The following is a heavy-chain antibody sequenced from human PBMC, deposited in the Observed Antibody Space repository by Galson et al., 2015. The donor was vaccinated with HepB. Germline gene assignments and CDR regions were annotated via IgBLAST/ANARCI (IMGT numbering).Heavy chain of an antibody. Sequence: SLRLSCAASGFTFNNYVMSWVRQAPGKGLEWVSSISGGVGTTYYGDSVKGRFSMSRDNSRTTLYLQMNSLRVEDTAIYYCAKEGILLWRYGMDVWGQGTTVNVSS. D-gene: IGHD3-10*01. CDR1: GFTFNNYV. V-gene: IGHV3-23*01. CDR3: AKEGILLWRYGMDV. CDR2: ISGGVGTT. J-gene: IGHJ6*02.